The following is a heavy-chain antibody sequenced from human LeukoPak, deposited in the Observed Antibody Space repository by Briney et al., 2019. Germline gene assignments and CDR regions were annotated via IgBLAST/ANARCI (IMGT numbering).Heavy chain of an antibody. V-gene: IGHV3-7*01. CDR3: ARVRGKTSGSYYSRFDY. D-gene: IGHD3-10*01. CDR1: GCTFSSYW. Sequence: GGTLRLSCAASGCTFSSYWMSWVRQAPGKGLEWVANIKQDGSEKYYVDSVKGRFTISRDNAKNSLYLQMNSLRAEDTAVYYCARVRGKTSGSYYSRFDYWGQGTLVTVSS. J-gene: IGHJ4*02. CDR2: IKQDGSEK.